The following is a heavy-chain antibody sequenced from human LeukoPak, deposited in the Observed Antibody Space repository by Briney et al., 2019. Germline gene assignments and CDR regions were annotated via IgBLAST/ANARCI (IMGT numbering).Heavy chain of an antibody. CDR2: VTISGYNT. V-gene: IGHV3-23*01. Sequence: GGSLRLSCAASGFTFSNFGMSWVRQAPEKGLEWVSSVTISGYNTYYAESVKGRFTISRDNSKGTLYPLMSSLRADDTAVYYCARGRGRNPSGYYYYMDVWGKGTTVTISS. CDR1: GFTFSNFG. J-gene: IGHJ6*04. CDR3: ARGRGRNPSGYYYYMDV. D-gene: IGHD3-16*01.